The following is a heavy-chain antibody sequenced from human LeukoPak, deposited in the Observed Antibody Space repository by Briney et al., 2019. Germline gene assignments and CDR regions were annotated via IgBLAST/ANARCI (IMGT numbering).Heavy chain of an antibody. CDR3: ARDQGHIVVVTPFDP. V-gene: IGHV4-39*07. CDR2: IYYSGST. Sequence: SETLSLTCTVSGGSISSSSYYWGWIRQPPGKGLEWIGSIYYSGSTYYNPSLKSRVTISVDTSKNQFSLKLSSVTAADTAVYYCARDQGHIVVVTPFDPWGQGTLVTVSS. D-gene: IGHD2-21*02. CDR1: GGSISSSSYY. J-gene: IGHJ5*02.